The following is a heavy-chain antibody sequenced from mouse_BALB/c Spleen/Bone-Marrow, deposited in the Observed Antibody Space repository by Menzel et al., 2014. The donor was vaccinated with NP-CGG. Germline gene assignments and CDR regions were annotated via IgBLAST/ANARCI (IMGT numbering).Heavy chain of an antibody. Sequence: QVQLQQSGAELVRPGASVKLSCKASGYTFTSYWMNWVKQRPEQGLEWIGRIDPYDSETHYNQKFKDKAILTVDKSSSTACMQLSSLTSEDSAVYYCARRRGTMITTRDAMDYWGQGTSVTVSS. CDR3: ARRRGTMITTRDAMDY. CDR2: IDPYDSET. D-gene: IGHD2-4*01. V-gene: IGHV1-52*01. J-gene: IGHJ4*01. CDR1: GYTFTSYW.